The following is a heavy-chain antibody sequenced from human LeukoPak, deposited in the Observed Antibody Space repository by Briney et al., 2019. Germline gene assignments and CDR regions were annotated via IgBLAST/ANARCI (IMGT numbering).Heavy chain of an antibody. CDR2: IHQSGST. CDR1: GASISSSNW. CDR3: ERDRIAARPGGWIYYGMDV. D-gene: IGHD6-6*01. J-gene: IGHJ6*02. V-gene: IGHV4-4*02. Sequence: SETRSLTCAVPGASISSSNWWGWVRHPPGMGLEWFGDIHQSGSTNYDRPFKSRVTISVDTSKNQFSLKLSSVTATDTAVYFCERDRIAARPGGWIYYGMDVWGQGTKVTVSS.